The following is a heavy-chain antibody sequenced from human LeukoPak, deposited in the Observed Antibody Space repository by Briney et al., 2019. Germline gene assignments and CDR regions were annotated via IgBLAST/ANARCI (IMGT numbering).Heavy chain of an antibody. CDR3: ATHVDYGDYVSAPDY. CDR1: GYTFTSYY. Sequence: ASVKVSCKASGYTFTSYYMHWVQQAPGQGLEWMGIINPSGGSTSYAQKFQGRVTMTRDTSTSTVYMELSSLRSEDTAVYYCATHVDYGDYVSAPDYWGQGTLVTVSS. J-gene: IGHJ4*02. CDR2: INPSGGST. D-gene: IGHD4-17*01. V-gene: IGHV1-46*01.